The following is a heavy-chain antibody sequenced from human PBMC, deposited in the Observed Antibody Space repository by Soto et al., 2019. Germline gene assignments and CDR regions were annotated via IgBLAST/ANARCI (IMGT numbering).Heavy chain of an antibody. D-gene: IGHD3-3*01. V-gene: IGHV4-59*01. Sequence: PSESLSLTCTVSVGSISSYYWSWIRQPPGKGLEWIGYIYYSGSTNYNPSLKSRVTISVDTSKNQFSLKLSSVTAADTAVYYCARTAYYDFWSGIFDYWGQGTLVTVSS. CDR1: VGSISSYY. CDR3: ARTAYYDFWSGIFDY. CDR2: IYYSGST. J-gene: IGHJ4*02.